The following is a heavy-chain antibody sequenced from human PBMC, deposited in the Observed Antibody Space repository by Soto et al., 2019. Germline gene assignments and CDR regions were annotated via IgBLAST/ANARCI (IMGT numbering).Heavy chain of an antibody. Sequence: LKISCKGSGYSFTSYWISWVRQMPGKGLEWMGRIDPSDSYTNYSPSFQGHVTISADKSISTAYLQWSSLKASDTAMYYCARLRDYYDSSGYYYGIFDYWGQGTLVTVSS. CDR2: IDPSDSYT. CDR1: GYSFTSYW. V-gene: IGHV5-10-1*01. D-gene: IGHD3-22*01. CDR3: ARLRDYYDSSGYYYGIFDY. J-gene: IGHJ4*02.